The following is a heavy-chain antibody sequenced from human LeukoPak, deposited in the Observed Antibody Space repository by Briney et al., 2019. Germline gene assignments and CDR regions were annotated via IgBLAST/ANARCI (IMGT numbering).Heavy chain of an antibody. V-gene: IGHV4-59*02. CDR2: LYYSGST. J-gene: IGHJ6*03. CDR1: RDSVRSYY. CDR3: ASGVAVPAAFMDV. D-gene: IGHD2-2*01. Sequence: SETLSLTCTVFRDSVRSYYWSWIRQPPGKGLEWIGYLYYSGSTNYNPSLKSRVTISIDTSKNQFSLKLSSVTAADTAVYYCASGVAVPAAFMDVWGKGTTVTVSS.